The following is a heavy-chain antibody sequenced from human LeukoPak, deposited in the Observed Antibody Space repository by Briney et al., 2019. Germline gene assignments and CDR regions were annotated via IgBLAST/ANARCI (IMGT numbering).Heavy chain of an antibody. J-gene: IGHJ4*02. CDR2: ISNSGAAT. V-gene: IGHV3-23*01. D-gene: IGHD6-13*01. CDR1: GFTFSSSA. Sequence: PGGSLRLSCAGSGFTFSSSAMSWVRQAPGKGLEWVSIISNSGAATYYADSVKGRFTISRDNSKNTLYLQLNRLRAEDTAVYYCAKDFATAASDTSYWGQGTLVTVSS. CDR3: AKDFATAASDTSY.